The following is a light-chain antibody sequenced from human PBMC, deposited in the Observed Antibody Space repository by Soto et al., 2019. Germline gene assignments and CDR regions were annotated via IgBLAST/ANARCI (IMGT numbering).Light chain of an antibody. CDR2: GAP. J-gene: IGKJ3*01. CDR3: QQYKDWPPFT. Sequence: EIVMTQSPGTLSVSPGERVTLSCRASQSVSSSLAWYQQKPGQAPRLLIYGAPTRATGIPARFSGSGSGTYFTLTISNLRSEDFAVYYCQQYKDWPPFTFGPGTKVDVK. V-gene: IGKV3-15*01. CDR1: QSVSSS.